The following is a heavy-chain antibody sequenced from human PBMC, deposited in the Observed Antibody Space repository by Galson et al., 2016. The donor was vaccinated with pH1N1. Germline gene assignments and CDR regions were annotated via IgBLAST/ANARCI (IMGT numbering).Heavy chain of an antibody. CDR3: AKDGGIGGGFDP. D-gene: IGHD3-16*01. CDR1: GGPFTTYA. CDR2: INPIFDTP. J-gene: IGHJ5*02. V-gene: IGHV1-69*05. Sequence: SVKVSCKAAGGPFTTYAITWLRQAPGQGLEWMGGINPIFDTPNYAQKFQGRLTITTDESTGTAYMELASLTSVDTAIYYCAKDGGIGGGFDPWGQGILVTVSS.